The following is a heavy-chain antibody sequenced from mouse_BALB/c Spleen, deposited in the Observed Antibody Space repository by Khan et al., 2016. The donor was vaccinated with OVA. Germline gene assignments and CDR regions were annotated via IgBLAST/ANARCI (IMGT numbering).Heavy chain of an antibody. CDR2: INPNTDNT. CDR3: ARGYEVFDY. V-gene: IGHV1-26*01. Sequence: VRLQQSGPDLVKTGASVKISCKASGYSFTAYYMNWVKLSHGKSLECIGRINPNTDNTNYNQKFKGKAILTVDTSSSTDYMELRSLTSEDSAVSCYARGYEVFDYWGQGTMVTVSA. J-gene: IGHJ3*01. D-gene: IGHD2-14*01. CDR1: GYSFTAYY.